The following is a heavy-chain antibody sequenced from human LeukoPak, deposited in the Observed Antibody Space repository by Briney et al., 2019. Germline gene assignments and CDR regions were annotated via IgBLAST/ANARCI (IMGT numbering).Heavy chain of an antibody. CDR3: ARQSRDGSKTRGYYFDY. J-gene: IGHJ4*02. CDR1: GYIFTNYW. Sequence: GESLKISCQVSGYIFTNYWIGWVRQMPGKGLEPMGIIYPADSDTTYSPSFQGQVTISVDKSISTVYLRWSSLKASDTAMYYCARQSRDGSKTRGYYFDYWGQGTLVTVSS. V-gene: IGHV5-51*01. CDR2: IYPADSDT. D-gene: IGHD3-10*01.